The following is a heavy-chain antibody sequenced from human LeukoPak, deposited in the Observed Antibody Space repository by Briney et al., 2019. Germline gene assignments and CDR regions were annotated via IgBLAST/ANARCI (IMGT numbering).Heavy chain of an antibody. Sequence: GESLKISCKGSGYTFTNYWIGWVRQMPGKGLEWMGIIYPGDSDTRYSPSFQGQVTISADKSISTAYLQWSSLKASDTAMYYCARHGGIAAAGLGYWGQGTLVTVSS. J-gene: IGHJ4*02. V-gene: IGHV5-51*01. CDR3: ARHGGIAAAGLGY. CDR2: IYPGDSDT. D-gene: IGHD6-13*01. CDR1: GYTFTNYW.